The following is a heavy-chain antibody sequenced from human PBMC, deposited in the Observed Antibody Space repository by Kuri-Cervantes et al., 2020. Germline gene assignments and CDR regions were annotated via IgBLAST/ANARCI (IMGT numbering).Heavy chain of an antibody. V-gene: IGHV4-34*01. CDR2: INHSGNT. D-gene: IGHD3-10*01. J-gene: IGHJ4*02. Sequence: SETLSLTCGVYGASFSSFYRSWIRQPPGKGLEWIGEINHSGNTFYNPSLKSRVTISVDTSNNQFSLKLSSVTAADTAVYYCARAGRGFRELFVDYWGQGTLVTVSS. CDR1: GASFSSFY. CDR3: ARAGRGFRELFVDY.